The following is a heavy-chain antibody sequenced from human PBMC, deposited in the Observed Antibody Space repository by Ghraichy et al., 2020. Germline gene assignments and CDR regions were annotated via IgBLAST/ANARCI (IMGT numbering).Heavy chain of an antibody. V-gene: IGHV3-21*01. CDR3: ASSGVAAKSDSYFDY. Sequence: GGSLRLSCATSGFSLRGYSMNWVRQAPGKGLEWVSSISSSSSYIYYADSVKGRFTISRDNAKNSLYLQMNSLRDEDTAVYYCASSGVAAKSDSYFDYWGQGTLVTVSS. CDR1: GFSLRGYS. CDR2: ISSSSSYI. D-gene: IGHD6-19*01. J-gene: IGHJ4*02.